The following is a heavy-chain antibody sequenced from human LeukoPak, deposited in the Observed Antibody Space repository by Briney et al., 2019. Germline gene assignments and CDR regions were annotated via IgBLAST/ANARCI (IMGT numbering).Heavy chain of an antibody. CDR3: ARLSILGITMVRGARTSYYFDY. Sequence: SETLSLTCAVYGGSFSGYYWSWIRQPPGKGLEWIGEINHSGSTNYNPSLKSRVTISVDTSKNQFSLKLSSVTAADTAVYYCARLSILGITMVRGARTSYYFDYWGPGTLVTVSS. D-gene: IGHD3-10*01. CDR2: INHSGST. V-gene: IGHV4-34*01. CDR1: GGSFSGYY. J-gene: IGHJ4*02.